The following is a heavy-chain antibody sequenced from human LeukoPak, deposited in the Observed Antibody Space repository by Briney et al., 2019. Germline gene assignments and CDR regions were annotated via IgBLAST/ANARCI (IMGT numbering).Heavy chain of an antibody. CDR3: ARGVAVADPPPYFDY. V-gene: IGHV4-39*01. CDR1: GGSISSSAYH. J-gene: IGHJ4*02. D-gene: IGHD6-19*01. Sequence: PSETLFLTCAVSGGSISSSAYHWGWIRQPPGKGLEWIGSIHYSGSTYHNTSLKSRVTISVDTSKNQFSLKLSSVTAADTAVYYCARGVAVADPPPYFDYWGQGTLVTVSS. CDR2: IHYSGST.